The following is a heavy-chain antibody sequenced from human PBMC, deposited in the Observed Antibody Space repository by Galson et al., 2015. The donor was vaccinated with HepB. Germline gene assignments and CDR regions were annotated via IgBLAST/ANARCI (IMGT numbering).Heavy chain of an antibody. J-gene: IGHJ3*02. V-gene: IGHV6-1*01. D-gene: IGHD5-24*01. CDR1: GDSVSSNRAA. CDR3: ARVGPGRDGYNYGALDI. CDR2: TLYRSKWSI. Sequence: CAISGDSVSSNRAAWNWIRQSPSRGLEWLGRTLYRSKWSIDYAASVRSRIIINPDTSNNQVSLQRNSVTPEDTAVYYCARVGPGRDGYNYGALDIWAQGTMVTVSS.